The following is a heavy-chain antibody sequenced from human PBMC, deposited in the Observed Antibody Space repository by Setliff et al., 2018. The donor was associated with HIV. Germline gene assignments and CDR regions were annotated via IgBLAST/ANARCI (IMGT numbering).Heavy chain of an antibody. Sequence: SETLSLTCTVSGGSITSDGYFWTWIRQHPGKGLEWIGYMSYSGSTYYTPSLASRVSISVDTSKNQFSLRLRSVTAADTAFYYCARAFLLVPAARDYYYYMDVWGKGTTVTVSS. J-gene: IGHJ6*03. CDR3: ARAFLLVPAARDYYYYMDV. CDR2: MSYSGST. D-gene: IGHD2-2*01. CDR1: GGSITSDGYF. V-gene: IGHV4-31*03.